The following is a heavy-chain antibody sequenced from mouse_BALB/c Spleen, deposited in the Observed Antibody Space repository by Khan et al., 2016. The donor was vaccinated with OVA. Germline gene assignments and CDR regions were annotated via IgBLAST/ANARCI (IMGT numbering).Heavy chain of an antibody. Sequence: EVELVESGGDLAKTGGSLKLSCAASGFTFSTYGMFWVRQTPDKRLEWVATINTGGHYTYYIDSVKGRFTFSRDNADNVLYLQMTNLRSEDTAVYYGARLAYYCKSEAFAYWGQGTLVTVSA. V-gene: IGHV5-6*01. J-gene: IGHJ3*01. CDR1: GFTFSTYG. CDR2: INTGGHYT. CDR3: ARLAYYCKSEAFAY. D-gene: IGHD1-3*01.